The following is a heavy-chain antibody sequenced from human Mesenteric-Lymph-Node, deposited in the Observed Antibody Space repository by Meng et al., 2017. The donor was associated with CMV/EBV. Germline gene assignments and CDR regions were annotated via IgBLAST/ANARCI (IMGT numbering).Heavy chain of an antibody. CDR3: ARDPDNISPGGDY. D-gene: IGHD3-16*01. CDR2: IYSGGDT. Sequence: GESLKISRAASGFTLGDYYMTWIRQAPGKGLEWVSVIYSGGDTYYTDSVKGRFTISRDSSKNTLYLQMNSLRAEDTALYYCARDPDNISPGGDYWGQGTLVTVSS. V-gene: IGHV3-66*02. CDR1: GFTLGDYY. J-gene: IGHJ4*02.